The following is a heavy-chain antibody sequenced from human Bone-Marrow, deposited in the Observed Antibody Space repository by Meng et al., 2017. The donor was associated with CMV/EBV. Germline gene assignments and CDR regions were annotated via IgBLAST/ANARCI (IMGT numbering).Heavy chain of an antibody. J-gene: IGHJ4*02. CDR1: GRSFSGYY. V-gene: IGHV4-34*01. D-gene: IGHD6-6*01. CDR2: INHSGST. CDR3: ARGARGFDY. Sequence: LSLTCAVYGRSFSGYYWSWIRQPPGKGLEWIGEINHSGSTNYNPSLKSRVTISVDTSKNQFSLKLSSVTAADTAVYYCARGARGFDYWGQGTLVTVSS.